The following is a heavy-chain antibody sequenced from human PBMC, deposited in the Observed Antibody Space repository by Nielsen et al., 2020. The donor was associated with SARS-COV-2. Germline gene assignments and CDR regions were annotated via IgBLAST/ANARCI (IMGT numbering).Heavy chain of an antibody. V-gene: IGHV3-9*01. J-gene: IGHJ3*02. D-gene: IGHD6-19*01. Sequence: GGSLRLSCAASGFTFDDYAMHWVRQAPGKGLEWVSGISWNSGSIGYADSVKGRFTISRDNAKNSLYLQMNSLRAEDTALYYCAKDIHRAYSSGWYNYAFDIWGQGTMVTVSS. CDR3: AKDIHRAYSSGWYNYAFDI. CDR1: GFTFDDYA. CDR2: ISWNSGSI.